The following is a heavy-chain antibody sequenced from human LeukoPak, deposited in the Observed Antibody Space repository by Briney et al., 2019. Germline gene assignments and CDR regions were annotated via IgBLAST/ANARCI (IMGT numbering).Heavy chain of an antibody. V-gene: IGHV4-31*03. J-gene: IGHJ5*02. CDR1: GGSISSGGYY. CDR3: AREAVHCSGGSCSEGWFDP. Sequence: SQTLSLTCTVSGGSISSGGYYWSWIRQHPGKGLEWIGYIYYSGSTYYNPSLKSRVTISVDTSKNQFSLKLSSVTAADTAVYYCAREAVHCSGGSCSEGWFDPWGQGTLVTVSS. D-gene: IGHD2-15*01. CDR2: IYYSGST.